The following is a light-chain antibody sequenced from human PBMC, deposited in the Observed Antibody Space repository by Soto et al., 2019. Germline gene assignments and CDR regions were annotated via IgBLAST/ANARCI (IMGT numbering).Light chain of an antibody. CDR3: QQYSTSPT. CDR2: GAS. J-gene: IGKJ5*01. CDR1: QSVSNNY. Sequence: EIVLTQSPGTLSLSPGERATLSCRASQSVSNNYLAWYQQKPGQAPRLLIYGASNRATGIPARFSGSGSGTDFTLTISSLEPEDFAVYYCQQYSTSPTFGEGTRLEIK. V-gene: IGKV3-20*01.